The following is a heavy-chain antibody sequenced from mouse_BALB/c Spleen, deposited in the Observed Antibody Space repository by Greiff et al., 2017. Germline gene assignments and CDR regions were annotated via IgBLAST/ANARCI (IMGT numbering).Heavy chain of an antibody. V-gene: IGHV14-1*02. Sequence: EVKLQESGAELVRPGALVKLSCKASGFNIKDYYMHWVKQRPEQGLEWIGWIDPENGNTIYDPKFQGKASITADTSSNTAYLQLSSLTSEDTAVYYCARYYDGYYGYAMDYWGQGTSVTVSS. CDR2: IDPENGNT. J-gene: IGHJ4*01. D-gene: IGHD2-3*01. CDR1: GFNIKDYY. CDR3: ARYYDGYYGYAMDY.